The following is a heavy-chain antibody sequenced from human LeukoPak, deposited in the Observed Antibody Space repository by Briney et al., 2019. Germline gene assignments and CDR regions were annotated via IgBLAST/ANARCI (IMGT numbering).Heavy chain of an antibody. D-gene: IGHD6-6*01. CDR3: ARNGEFYSSSSPQDY. Sequence: GGSLRLSCAASGFAFSSYSMNWVRPAPGKGLGWVSSISSSSSYIYYADSVKGRFTISRDNAKNSLYLQMNSLRAEDTAVYYCARNGEFYSSSSPQDYWGQGTLVTVSS. CDR1: GFAFSSYS. J-gene: IGHJ4*02. CDR2: ISSSSSYI. V-gene: IGHV3-21*01.